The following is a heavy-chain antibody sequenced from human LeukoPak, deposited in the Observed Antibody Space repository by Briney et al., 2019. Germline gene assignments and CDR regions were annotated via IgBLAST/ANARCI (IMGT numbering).Heavy chain of an antibody. Sequence: SVKVSCKASGGTFSSYAISWVRHAPGQGLEWMGRIIPIFGTANYAQKFQGRVTITTDESTSTAYMELSSLRSEDTAVYYCASYRYSGSYSYYFDYWGQGTLVTVSS. CDR2: IIPIFGTA. CDR3: ASYRYSGSYSYYFDY. V-gene: IGHV1-69*05. CDR1: GGTFSSYA. J-gene: IGHJ4*02. D-gene: IGHD1-26*01.